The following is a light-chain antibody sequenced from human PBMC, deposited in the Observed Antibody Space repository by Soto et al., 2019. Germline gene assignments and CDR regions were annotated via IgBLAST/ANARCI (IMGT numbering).Light chain of an antibody. CDR2: DIN. V-gene: IGLV7-46*01. J-gene: IGLJ2*01. CDR1: TGAVTSGHY. CDR3: FLSYNSARV. Sequence: QAVVTQEPSLTVSPGGTVTLTCGSSTGAVTSGHYPYWFQQKPGQAPRTLIYDINNKHSWTPARFSGSLLGGKAALTLSGAQPEDEADYYCFLSYNSARVFGGGTKLTV.